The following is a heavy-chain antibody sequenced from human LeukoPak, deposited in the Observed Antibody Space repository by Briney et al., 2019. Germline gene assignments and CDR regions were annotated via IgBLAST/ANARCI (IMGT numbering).Heavy chain of an antibody. V-gene: IGHV3-23*01. D-gene: IGHD1-1*01. Sequence: SGGSLRLSCAASGFTFSSYAMSWVRQAPGKGLEWVSAISGSGGRTYYADSVKGRFTISRDNSKNTLYLQMNSLRAEDTAVYYWAKFSRPTGRTTHFDYWGQGTLVTVSS. J-gene: IGHJ4*02. CDR1: GFTFSSYA. CDR2: ISGSGGRT. CDR3: AKFSRPTGRTTHFDY.